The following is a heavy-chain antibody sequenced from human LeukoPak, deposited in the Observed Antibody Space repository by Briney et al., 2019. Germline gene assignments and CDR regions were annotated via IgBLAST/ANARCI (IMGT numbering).Heavy chain of an antibody. D-gene: IGHD1-1*01. CDR1: GFTFSSYS. CDR3: ARVLRLERPYYYYYMDV. V-gene: IGHV3-20*01. Sequence: PGGSLRLSCAASGFTFSSYSMNWVRHTPRKRREWGSGINWNGGSTGYADYVKGRFTISRDNAKTSLYLQMNSLRAEDTALYHCARVLRLERPYYYYYMDVWGKGTTVTISS. CDR2: INWNGGST. J-gene: IGHJ6*03.